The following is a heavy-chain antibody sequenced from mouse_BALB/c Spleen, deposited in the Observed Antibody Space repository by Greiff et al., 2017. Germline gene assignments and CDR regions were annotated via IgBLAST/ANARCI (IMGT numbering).Heavy chain of an antibody. Sequence: VQLQQSGPELVKPGASVKISCKASGYAFSSSWMNWVKQRPGQGLEWIGRIYPGDGDTNYNGKFKGKATLTADKSSSTAYMQLSSLTSVDSAVYFCARLGDWAYWGQGTLVTVSA. V-gene: IGHV1-82*01. CDR2: IYPGDGDT. J-gene: IGHJ3*01. D-gene: IGHD4-1*01. CDR3: ARLGDWAY. CDR1: GYAFSSSW.